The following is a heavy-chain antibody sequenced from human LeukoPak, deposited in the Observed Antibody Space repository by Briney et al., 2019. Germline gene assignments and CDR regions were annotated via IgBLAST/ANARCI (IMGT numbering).Heavy chain of an antibody. Sequence: SETLSLTCTVSGGSISSYYWSWIRQPPGKGLEWIGYIYYSGSTNYNPSLKSRVTISVDTSKNQFSLKLSSVTAADTAVYYCARSVPPYYYDSSGYYGDWGQGTLVTVSS. D-gene: IGHD3-22*01. CDR1: GGSISSYY. V-gene: IGHV4-59*08. J-gene: IGHJ4*02. CDR3: ARSVPPYYYDSSGYYGD. CDR2: IYYSGST.